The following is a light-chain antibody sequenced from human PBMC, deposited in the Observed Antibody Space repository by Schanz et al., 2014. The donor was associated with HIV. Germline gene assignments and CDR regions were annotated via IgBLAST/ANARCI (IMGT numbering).Light chain of an antibody. CDR3: QSYDSSLSVVV. V-gene: IGLV2-14*03. CDR1: SGDVGSYNY. CDR2: DVS. J-gene: IGLJ2*01. Sequence: QSALTQPASVSGSPGQSISISCTGTSGDVGSYNYLSWYQQPPGKAPKLMIYDVSNRPSGVSSRFSGSKSGNTASLTISGLQAEDEADYYCQSYDSSLSVVVFGGGTKLTVL.